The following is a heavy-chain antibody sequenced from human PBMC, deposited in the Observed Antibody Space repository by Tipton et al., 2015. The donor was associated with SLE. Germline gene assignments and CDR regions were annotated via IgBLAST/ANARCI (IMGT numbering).Heavy chain of an antibody. V-gene: IGHV4-59*11. Sequence: LRLSCTVSGGSISSHYWSWIRQPPGKGLEWIGYIYYSGSTNYNPSLKSRVTISVDTSKNQFSLKLSSVTAADTAVYYCARGHSSWHYWGQGTLVTVSS. D-gene: IGHD6-13*01. J-gene: IGHJ4*02. CDR3: ARGHSSWHY. CDR1: GGSISSHY. CDR2: IYYSGST.